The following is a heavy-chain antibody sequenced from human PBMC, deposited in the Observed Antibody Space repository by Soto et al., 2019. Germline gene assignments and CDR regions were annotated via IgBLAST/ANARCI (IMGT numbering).Heavy chain of an antibody. CDR2: VNAHSGQT. CDR3: AISEAWKFVDWVET. J-gene: IGHJ5*02. V-gene: IGHV1-8*01. CDR1: GYNFITYD. Sequence: QVQLVQSGAEVKKPGASVKVSCKASGYNFITYDINWVRQAPGQGLEWMGWVNAHSGQTEFAQKFQGRLTMTTNTSITTAYMELSSLRSEDTDIYYCAISEAWKFVDWVETWGQGPLVTVAS. D-gene: IGHD2-21*01.